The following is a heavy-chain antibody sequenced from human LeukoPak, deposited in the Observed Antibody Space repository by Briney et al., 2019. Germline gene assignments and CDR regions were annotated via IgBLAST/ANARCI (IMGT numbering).Heavy chain of an antibody. CDR3: ARCAGYCSSTSPSYFDY. J-gene: IGHJ4*02. D-gene: IGHD2-2*01. Sequence: GGSLRLSCAASGFTVSYDYMSWVRQAPGKGLEWVSVIYSGGSTYYADSVKGRFTISRDTSKNTLYLQMNILRAEDTAAYYCARCAGYCSSTSPSYFDYWGQGTLVTVSS. CDR2: IYSGGST. V-gene: IGHV3-66*01. CDR1: GFTVSYDY.